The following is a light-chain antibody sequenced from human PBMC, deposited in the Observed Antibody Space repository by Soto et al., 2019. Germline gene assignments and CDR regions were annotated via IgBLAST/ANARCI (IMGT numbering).Light chain of an antibody. V-gene: IGLV1-51*01. CDR1: NSNIGNNF. J-gene: IGLJ2*01. CDR3: GTWDSGLGVQVV. CDR2: GND. Sequence: QSVLTQPPSVSAAPGQKVTISCSGSNSNIGNNFVSWYQQLPGTAPKVLIYGNDKRPSGIPARFSGSKSGTSATLGITGLKIGDEADYYCGTWDSGLGVQVVFGGGTKLTVL.